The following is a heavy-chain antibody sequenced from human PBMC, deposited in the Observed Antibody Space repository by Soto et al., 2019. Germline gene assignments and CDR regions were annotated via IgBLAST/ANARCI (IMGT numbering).Heavy chain of an antibody. J-gene: IGHJ5*02. D-gene: IGHD3-22*01. Sequence: GGSLRLSCAASGFTFSSYGMHWVRQAPGKGLEWVAVISYDGSNKYYADSVKGRFTISRDNSKNTLYLQMNSLRAEDTAVYYCAKAPHTPKPDSSGYFDDWAQGTLVTVSS. CDR3: AKAPHTPKPDSSGYFDD. V-gene: IGHV3-30*18. CDR1: GFTFSSYG. CDR2: ISYDGSNK.